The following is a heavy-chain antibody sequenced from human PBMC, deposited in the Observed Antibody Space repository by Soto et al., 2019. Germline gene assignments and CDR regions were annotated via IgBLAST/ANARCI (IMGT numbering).Heavy chain of an antibody. J-gene: IGHJ5*02. CDR1: GYTFTSYD. CDR2: MNPNSGNT. V-gene: IGHV1-8*01. CDR3: ARLCSSTSCPRFEP. Sequence: ASVKVSCKASGYTFTSYDINWVRQATGQGLEWMGWMNPNSGNTGYAQKFQGRVTMTRNTSISTAYKEPSSLRSEDTAVNYCARLCSSTSCPRFEPWGQGTLVTVSS. D-gene: IGHD2-2*01.